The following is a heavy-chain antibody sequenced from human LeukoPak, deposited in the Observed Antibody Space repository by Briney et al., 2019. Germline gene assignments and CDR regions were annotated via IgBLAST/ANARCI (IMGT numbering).Heavy chain of an antibody. J-gene: IGHJ4*02. CDR1: GGSINNYF. CDR2: VYHTGST. CDR3: AREGVLTGYYY. Sequence: SETLSLTCTVSGGSINNYFWSWIRQPPGKGLEWIGYVYHTGSTNYNPSLKSQFTISVDTSKNQFSLKLSSVTAADTAVYYCAREGVLTGYYYWGQGTLVTVSS. D-gene: IGHD3-9*01. V-gene: IGHV4-59*12.